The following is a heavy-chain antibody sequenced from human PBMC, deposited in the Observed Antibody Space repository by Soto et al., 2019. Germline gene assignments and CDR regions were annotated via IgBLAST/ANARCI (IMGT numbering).Heavy chain of an antibody. J-gene: IGHJ5*02. D-gene: IGHD2-15*01. CDR3: ASSGGSCYSKLCWFDP. CDR1: GGTFSSYA. Sequence: SVKVSCKASGGTFSSYAISWVRQAPGQGLEWMGGIIPTFGTANYAQKFQGRVTITADESTSTAYMELSSLRSEDTAVYYCASSGGSCYSKLCWFDPWGQGTLVTVSS. CDR2: IIPTFGTA. V-gene: IGHV1-69*13.